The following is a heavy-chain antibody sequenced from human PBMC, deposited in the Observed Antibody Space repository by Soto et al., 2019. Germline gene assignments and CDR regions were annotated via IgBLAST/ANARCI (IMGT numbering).Heavy chain of an antibody. CDR2: IYYSGST. D-gene: IGHD3-10*01. V-gene: IGHV4-30-4*01. Sequence: SETLSLTCTVSGGSISSGDNYWSWIRQPPGKGLEWIGYIYYSGSTYYNPSLKSRVTMSVDTSKNQFSLKLSSVTAADTAVYYCARRMVREYGMDVWGQGTTVTVSS. CDR1: GGSISSGDNY. CDR3: ARRMVREYGMDV. J-gene: IGHJ6*02.